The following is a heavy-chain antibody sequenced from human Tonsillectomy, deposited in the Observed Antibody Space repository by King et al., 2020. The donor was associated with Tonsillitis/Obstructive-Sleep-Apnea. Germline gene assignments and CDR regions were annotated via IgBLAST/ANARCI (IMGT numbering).Heavy chain of an antibody. J-gene: IGHJ6*03. Sequence: VQLVESGGGLVKPGGSLRLSCAASEFTFSDYYITWIRQAPGKGREWVSYISSSSSYTNYADSVKGRFTISRDNAKNSLYLQMNSLRAEDTAVYYCARDIEGRLNLDYYYYMDVWGKGTTVTVSS. CDR3: ARDIEGRLNLDYYYYMDV. CDR1: EFTFSDYY. D-gene: IGHD1-14*01. CDR2: ISSSSSYT. V-gene: IGHV3-11*05.